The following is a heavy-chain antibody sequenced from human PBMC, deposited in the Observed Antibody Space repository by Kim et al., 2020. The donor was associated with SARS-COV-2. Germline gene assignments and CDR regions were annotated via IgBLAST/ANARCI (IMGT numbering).Heavy chain of an antibody. CDR1: GYTFTSYG. CDR2: ISAYNGNT. D-gene: IGHD1-26*01. J-gene: IGHJ5*02. CDR3: ARTISIVGASYNWFDP. Sequence: ASVKVSCKASGYTFTSYGISWVRQAPGQGLEWMGWISAYNGNTNYAQKLQGRVTMTTDTSTSTAYMELRSLRSDDTAVYYCARTISIVGASYNWFDPWGQGTLVTVSS. V-gene: IGHV1-18*01.